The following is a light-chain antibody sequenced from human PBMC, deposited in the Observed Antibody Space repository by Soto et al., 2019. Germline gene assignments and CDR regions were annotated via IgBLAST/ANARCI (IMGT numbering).Light chain of an antibody. J-gene: IGKJ2*01. CDR2: GAS. CDR3: QQYNKWPYT. CDR1: QSVSSN. V-gene: IGKV3-15*01. Sequence: EIVMTQSPATLSVSPGERATLSGRASQSVSSNLAWYQHKPGQAPRLLIYGASTRATGVPARFSGSVSGTEFTLTISSLQSEDFAVYYCQQYNKWPYTFGQGTKVDI.